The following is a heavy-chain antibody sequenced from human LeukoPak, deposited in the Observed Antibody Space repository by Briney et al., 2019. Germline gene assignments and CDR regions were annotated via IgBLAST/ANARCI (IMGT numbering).Heavy chain of an antibody. CDR1: GGSINSYY. D-gene: IGHD1-14*01. V-gene: IGHV4-59*08. J-gene: IGHJ3*02. CDR3: ARQPGGTAAFDI. CDR2: ISYTVGET. Sequence: PSETLSLTCTVPGGSINSYYWSWIRQPPGKGLEWMGYISYTVGETNYNPSLKSRLTISVDTSKTQFSLMLTSVPAADTAVYYCARQPGGTAAFDIWAQGTMVTVSS.